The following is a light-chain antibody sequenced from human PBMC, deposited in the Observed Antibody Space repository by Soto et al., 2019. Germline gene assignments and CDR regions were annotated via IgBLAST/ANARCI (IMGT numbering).Light chain of an antibody. V-gene: IGKV1-9*01. CDR1: QGISRS. CDR3: QQIDSYPRT. Sequence: SQLTQSPSSLSASVGDRVTITCRAGQGISRSLAWYQQKPGKAPNLLISAASTLQTGVPSRFSGSGSGTYFALTISSLQPEDFATYYCQQIDSYPRTFGQGTKVEIK. J-gene: IGKJ1*01. CDR2: AAS.